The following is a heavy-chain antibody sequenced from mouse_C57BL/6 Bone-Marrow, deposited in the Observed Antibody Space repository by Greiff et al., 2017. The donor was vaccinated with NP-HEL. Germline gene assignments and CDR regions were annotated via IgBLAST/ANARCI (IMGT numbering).Heavy chain of an antibody. J-gene: IGHJ1*03. CDR2: IDPSDSYT. V-gene: IGHV1-59*01. CDR3: ARGEYGNYWYFDV. CDR1: GYTFTSYW. D-gene: IGHD2-1*01. Sequence: VQLQQPGAELVRPGTSVKLSCKASGYTFTSYWMHWVKQRPGQGLEWIGVIDPSDSYTNYNQKFKGKATLTVDTSSSTAYMQLSSLTSEDSAVYYCARGEYGNYWYFDVWGTGTTVTVSS.